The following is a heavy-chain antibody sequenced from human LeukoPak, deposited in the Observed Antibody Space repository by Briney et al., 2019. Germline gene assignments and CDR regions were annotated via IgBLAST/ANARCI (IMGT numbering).Heavy chain of an antibody. V-gene: IGHV3-13*01. CDR3: AREVRGGDYDY. D-gene: IGHD2-21*01. CDR2: IGIRGDT. Sequence: GGSLRLSCAASGFTFIDYDMHWVRQVIGKGLEWDSAIGIRGDTHYSGSVKGRFTISRENAESSLYLQMNSLRAEDTAVYYCAREVRGGDYDYWGQGTLVTVSS. CDR1: GFTFIDYD. J-gene: IGHJ4*02.